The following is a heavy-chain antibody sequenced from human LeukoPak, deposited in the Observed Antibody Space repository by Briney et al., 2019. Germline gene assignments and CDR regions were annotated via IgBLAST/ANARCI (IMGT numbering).Heavy chain of an antibody. CDR1: GGSISSGSYY. V-gene: IGHV4-61*02. D-gene: IGHD2-15*01. CDR3: ARGGGYCSGGSCSSFDP. J-gene: IGHJ5*02. CDR2: IYTSGST. Sequence: SETLSLTCTVSGGSISSGSYYWSWIRQPAGKGLEWIGRIYTSGSTNYNPSLKSRVTISVDTSKNQFSLKLSSVTAADTAVYYCARGGGYCSGGSCSSFDPWGQGTLVTVSS.